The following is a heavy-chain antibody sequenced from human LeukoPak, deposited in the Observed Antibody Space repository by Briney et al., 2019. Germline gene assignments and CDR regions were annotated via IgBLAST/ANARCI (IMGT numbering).Heavy chain of an antibody. D-gene: IGHD5-18*01. CDR1: GFRFSDYG. CDR3: ARGRYSYGQTFCDY. CDR2: IWFVGSDK. V-gene: IGHV3-33*01. Sequence: GGSLRLSCAASGFRFSDYGMHWVRQAPGKGLEWLAVIWFVGSDKYYADSVEGRFTISRDNSKNTLYLQTNGLRAEDTALYYCARGRYSYGQTFCDYWGQGTLVTVSS. J-gene: IGHJ4*02.